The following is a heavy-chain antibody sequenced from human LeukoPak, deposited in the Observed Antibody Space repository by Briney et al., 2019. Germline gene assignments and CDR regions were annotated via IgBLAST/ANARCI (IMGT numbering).Heavy chain of an antibody. Sequence: SETLSLTCTVSGGSISSYYWSWIRQSPGGGLKGIGYIYYSGDTAYNPSLRSRVTMSVDTSKNQFSLQLRSMTTADTAVYYCVRGPYGASISKWFDPWGQGTQVIVSP. CDR1: GGSISSYY. CDR3: VRGPYGASISKWFDP. V-gene: IGHV4-59*01. D-gene: IGHD4/OR15-4a*01. CDR2: IYYSGDT. J-gene: IGHJ5*02.